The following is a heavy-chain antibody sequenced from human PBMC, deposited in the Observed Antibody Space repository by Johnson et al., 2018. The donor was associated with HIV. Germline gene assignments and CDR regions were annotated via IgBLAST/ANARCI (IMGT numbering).Heavy chain of an antibody. CDR2: INWNGGST. V-gene: IGHV3-NL1*01. Sequence: QVQLVESGGGLVQPGGSLRLSCAASGFTFSSYDMHWVRQAPGKGLEWVSDINWNGGSTGYADSVKGRFTISRDNSKNTLYLQMNSLRAEDTAVYYCAKEGWAAAQEGWGAFDIWGQGTMVTVSS. D-gene: IGHD6-13*01. CDR1: GFTFSSYD. J-gene: IGHJ3*02. CDR3: AKEGWAAAQEGWGAFDI.